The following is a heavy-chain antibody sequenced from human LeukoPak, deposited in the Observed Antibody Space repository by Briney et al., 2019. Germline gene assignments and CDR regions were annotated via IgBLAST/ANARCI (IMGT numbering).Heavy chain of an antibody. CDR3: ARPPQYSSGWYVDY. Sequence: GGSLRLSCVASRFTFSTYWMHWVRQAPGKGLVWVSRINCDGTTTSYADSVRGRFTISRDNAKKTLYLQMNSLRAEDTAVYYCARPPQYSSGWYVDYWGQGTLVTVSS. D-gene: IGHD6-19*01. CDR1: RFTFSTYW. CDR2: INCDGTTT. V-gene: IGHV3-74*01. J-gene: IGHJ4*02.